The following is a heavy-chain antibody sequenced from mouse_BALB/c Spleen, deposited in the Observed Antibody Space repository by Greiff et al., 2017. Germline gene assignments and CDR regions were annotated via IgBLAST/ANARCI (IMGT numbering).Heavy chain of an antibody. J-gene: IGHJ4*01. CDR1: GFSLTSYG. D-gene: IGHD2-4*01. CDR2: IWAGGST. Sequence: VQLQESGPGLVAPSQSLSITCTVSGFSLTSYGVHWVRQPPGKGLEWLGVIWAGGSTNYNSALMSRLSISKDNSKSRVFLKMNSLQTDDTAMYYCARAVYYDYLYAMDYWGQGTSVTVSS. CDR3: ARAVYYDYLYAMDY. V-gene: IGHV2-9*02.